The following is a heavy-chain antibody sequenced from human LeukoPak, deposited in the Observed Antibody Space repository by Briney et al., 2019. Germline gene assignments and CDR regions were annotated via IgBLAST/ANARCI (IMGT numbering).Heavy chain of an antibody. CDR2: ISGSGGST. Sequence: GGSLRLSCAASGFTFSSYAMSWVRQAPGKGLEWVSAISGSGGSTYYADSVKGRFTISRDNSKNTLYLQMSSLRAEDTAVYYCAKDLLLWFGEGNYFDYWGQGTLVTVSS. CDR3: AKDLLLWFGEGNYFDY. CDR1: GFTFSSYA. J-gene: IGHJ4*02. V-gene: IGHV3-23*01. D-gene: IGHD3-10*01.